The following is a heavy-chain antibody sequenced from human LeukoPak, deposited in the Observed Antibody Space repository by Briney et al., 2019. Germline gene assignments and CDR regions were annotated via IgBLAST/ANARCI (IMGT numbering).Heavy chain of an antibody. V-gene: IGHV4-59*01. CDR3: ARDSAFNPRYYYGMDV. CDR1: GGSISSYY. J-gene: IGHJ6*02. D-gene: IGHD2/OR15-2a*01. CDR2: IYYSGST. Sequence: SETLSLTCTVSGGSISSYYWSWIRQPPGKGLEWIGYIYYSGSTNYNPSPKSRVTISVDTSKNQFSLKLSSVTAADTAVYYCARDSAFNPRYYYGMDVWGQGTTVTVSS.